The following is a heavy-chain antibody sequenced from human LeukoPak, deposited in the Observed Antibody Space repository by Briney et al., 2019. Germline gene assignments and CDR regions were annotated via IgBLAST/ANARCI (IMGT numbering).Heavy chain of an antibody. D-gene: IGHD3-22*01. Sequence: ASVKVSCKASGYIFTGYYLHWVRQAPGQGLEWMGWINPNSGGTNYAQKFQGRVTMTRDTSISTAYMELSRLRSDDTAVYYCAKAHGTYYYDSSGRNWFDPWGQGTLVTVSA. V-gene: IGHV1-2*02. J-gene: IGHJ5*02. CDR2: INPNSGGT. CDR1: GYIFTGYY. CDR3: AKAHGTYYYDSSGRNWFDP.